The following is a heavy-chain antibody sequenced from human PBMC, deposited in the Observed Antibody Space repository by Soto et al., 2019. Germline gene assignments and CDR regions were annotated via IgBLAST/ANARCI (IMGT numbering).Heavy chain of an antibody. J-gene: IGHJ4*02. D-gene: IGHD3-10*01. CDR2: ISYDGSNK. Sequence: GGSLRLSCAASGFTFSSYGMHWVRQAPGKGLEWVAVISYDGSNKYYADSVKGRFTISRDNSKNTLYLQMNSLRAEDTAVYYCAKGGLWFGEFPPGMRYFDYWGQGTLVTVSS. CDR1: GFTFSSYG. V-gene: IGHV3-30*18. CDR3: AKGGLWFGEFPPGMRYFDY.